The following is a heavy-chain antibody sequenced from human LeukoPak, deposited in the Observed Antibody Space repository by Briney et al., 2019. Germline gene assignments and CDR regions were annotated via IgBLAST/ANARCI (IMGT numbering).Heavy chain of an antibody. CDR1: GYSISSGYY. D-gene: IGHD2-2*01. Sequence: SETLSLTCAVSGYSISSGYYWGWIRQPPGTGMEWIGSIYHSGSTYYNPSLKSRVTISVDMSKNQFSLKLSSVTAADTAVYYCARRSCSSTSCYPLDAFDIWGQGTMVTVSS. CDR2: IYHSGST. CDR3: ARRSCSSTSCYPLDAFDI. V-gene: IGHV4-38-2*01. J-gene: IGHJ3*02.